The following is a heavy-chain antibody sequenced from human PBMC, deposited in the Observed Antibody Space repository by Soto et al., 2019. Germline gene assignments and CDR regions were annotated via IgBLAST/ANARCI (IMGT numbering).Heavy chain of an antibody. CDR1: GYSFTSYW. D-gene: IGHD2-15*01. CDR2: IDTSDSYT. CDR3: ARHRHGRGGSCPRDINWFDP. V-gene: IGHV5-10-1*01. Sequence: PGESLKISCKGSGYSFTSYWISWVRQMPGKGLEWMGRIDTSDSYTNYSPSFQGHVTISADKSISTAYLQWSSLKASDTAMYYCARHRHGRGGSCPRDINWFDPWGQGPLVTVSS. J-gene: IGHJ5*02.